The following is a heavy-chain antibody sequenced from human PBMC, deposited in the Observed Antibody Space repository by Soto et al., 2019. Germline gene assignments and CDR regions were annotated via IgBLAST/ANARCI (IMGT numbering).Heavy chain of an antibody. J-gene: IGHJ6*02. D-gene: IGHD6-19*01. CDR1: GFTFSSYS. CDR2: ISSSSSTI. CDR3: ARVDGSGWYYYGMDV. Sequence: GGSLRLSCAASGFTFSSYSMNWVRQAPGKGLEWVSYISSSSSTIYYADSVKGRFTISRDNAKNSLYLQMNSLRDEDTAVYYCARVDGSGWYYYGMDVWGQGTTVTVSS. V-gene: IGHV3-48*02.